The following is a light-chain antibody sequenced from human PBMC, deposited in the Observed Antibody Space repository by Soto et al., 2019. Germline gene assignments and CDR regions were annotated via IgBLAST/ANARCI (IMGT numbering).Light chain of an antibody. CDR1: QSVRSY. CDR2: DAF. J-gene: IGKJ2*01. Sequence: EIVLTQSPATLSLSPGERATLSCRASQSVRSYLAWYQQKPGQTPRLLIYDAFNRATGIPARFSGSGSGTEFTLTISSLQPDDFATYYCQQYNSPYTFGQGTKVDIK. V-gene: IGKV3-11*01. CDR3: QQYNSPYT.